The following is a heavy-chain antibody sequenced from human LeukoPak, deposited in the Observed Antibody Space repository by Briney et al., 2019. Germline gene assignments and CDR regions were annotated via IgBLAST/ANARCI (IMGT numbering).Heavy chain of an antibody. D-gene: IGHD3-10*01. Sequence: GRSLRLSCAASGFTFSSYGMHWVRQAPGKGLEWVAVIWYDGSNKYYADSVKGRFTNSRDNSKNTLYLQMNSLRSEDTAVYYCARDVYYGSGPLGYWGQGTLVTVSS. CDR3: ARDVYYGSGPLGY. J-gene: IGHJ4*02. CDR1: GFTFSSYG. CDR2: IWYDGSNK. V-gene: IGHV3-33*01.